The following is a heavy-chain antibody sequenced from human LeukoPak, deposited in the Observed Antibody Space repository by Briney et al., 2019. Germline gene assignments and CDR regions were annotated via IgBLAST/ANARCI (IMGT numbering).Heavy chain of an antibody. CDR3: AKDLGATAPYYMDV. D-gene: IGHD1-26*01. CDR2: IGHDGSHK. J-gene: IGHJ6*03. Sequence: GGSLRLSCAASGFAFRTYGIHWVRQAPGKGLEWVAFIGHDGSHKFYTASVKGRFTISRENSKNTLLLQMISLRVEDTALYYCAKDLGATAPYYMDVWGRGTTVTV. CDR1: GFAFRTYG. V-gene: IGHV3-30*02.